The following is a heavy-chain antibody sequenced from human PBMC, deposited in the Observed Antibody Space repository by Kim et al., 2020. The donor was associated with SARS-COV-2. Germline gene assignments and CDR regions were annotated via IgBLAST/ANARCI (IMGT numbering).Heavy chain of an antibody. J-gene: IGHJ4*02. Sequence: LNSRVTISVDTSKNQFSLKLSSVTAADTAVYYCASWGYCSSTSCYRYFDYWGQGTLVTVSS. V-gene: IGHV4-30-2*04. D-gene: IGHD2-2*02. CDR3: ASWGYCSSTSCYRYFDY.